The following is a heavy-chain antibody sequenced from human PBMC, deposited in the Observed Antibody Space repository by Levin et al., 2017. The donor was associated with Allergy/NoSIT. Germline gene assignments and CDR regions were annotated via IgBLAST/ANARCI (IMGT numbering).Heavy chain of an antibody. CDR2: IHHSGTT. CDR3: AKGGVQCGGGTCTLAGNNWFDP. V-gene: IGHV4-39*07. Sequence: PSETLSLTCTVSGDSISGRSPFWGWVRQPPGKGLEWIASIHHSGTTYYNPPLKSRVTISADTSRTQFSLEVKSVTPADTAVYYCAKGGVQCGGGTCTLAGNNWFDPWGQGILVTVSS. J-gene: IGHJ5*02. D-gene: IGHD2-21*01. CDR1: GDSISGRSPF.